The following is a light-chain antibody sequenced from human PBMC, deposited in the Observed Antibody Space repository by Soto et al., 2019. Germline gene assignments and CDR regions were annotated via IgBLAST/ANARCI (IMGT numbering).Light chain of an antibody. V-gene: IGKV1-5*01. CDR3: QHYNGYPYT. J-gene: IGKJ2*01. Sequence: DSQMTQSPSPLSASIRQRVPINSRASQSIDNWLAWYQQKPGKAPQLLIYDASRVKTGVPSRFTASGSGTEFTLTINTLQADDSATYFCQHYNGYPYTFGPGTKVDIK. CDR2: DAS. CDR1: QSIDNW.